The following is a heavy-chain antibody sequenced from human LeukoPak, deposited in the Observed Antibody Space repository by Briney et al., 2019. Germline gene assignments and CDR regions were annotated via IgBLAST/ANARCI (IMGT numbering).Heavy chain of an antibody. CDR2: INPNSGGT. D-gene: IGHD3-16*01. V-gene: IGHV1-2*02. CDR3: SAAWGLHYYYMDD. CDR1: GYTFTGYY. Sequence: ASVKVSCKASGYTFTGYYMHWVRQAPGQGLEWMGWINPNSGGTNYAQKFQGRVTMTRDTSISTAYMELSRLRSDDTAVYYCSAAWGLHYYYMDDWGKGTTVTVSS. J-gene: IGHJ6*03.